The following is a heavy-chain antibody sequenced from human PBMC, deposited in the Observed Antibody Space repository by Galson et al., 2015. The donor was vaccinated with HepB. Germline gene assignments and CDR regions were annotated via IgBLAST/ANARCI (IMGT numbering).Heavy chain of an antibody. Sequence: SLRLSCAVSGFTFSDYYMSWIRQAPGKGLEWVSYISSSGSTIYYADSVKGRFTISRDNAKNSQYLQMNSLRAEDTAVYYCARIYGSGSYWDYYYYYYYMDVWGKGTTVTVSS. J-gene: IGHJ6*03. CDR1: GFTFSDYY. V-gene: IGHV3-11*01. CDR3: ARIYGSGSYWDYYYYYYYMDV. CDR2: ISSSGSTI. D-gene: IGHD3-10*01.